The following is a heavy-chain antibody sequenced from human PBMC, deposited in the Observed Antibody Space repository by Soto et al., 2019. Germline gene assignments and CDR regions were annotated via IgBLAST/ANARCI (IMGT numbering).Heavy chain of an antibody. CDR1: GYTFTSYG. V-gene: IGHV1-18*01. Sequence: QVQLVQSGAEVKKPGASVKVSCKASGYTFTSYGISWVRQDPGQGLEWMGWISAYNGNTNYAQKLQGRVTMTTDTSTSTAYMELSSLRSDDTAVYYCARDRGYDSSGYPTVDAFDIWGQGTMVTVSS. CDR3: ARDRGYDSSGYPTVDAFDI. J-gene: IGHJ3*02. D-gene: IGHD3-22*01. CDR2: ISAYNGNT.